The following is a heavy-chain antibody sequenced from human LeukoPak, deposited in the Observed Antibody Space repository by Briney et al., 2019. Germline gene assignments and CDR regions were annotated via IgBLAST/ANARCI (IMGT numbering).Heavy chain of an antibody. V-gene: IGHV4-38-2*02. D-gene: IGHD3-10*01. CDR1: GYSISSGYC. CDR3: ARGDSGVIRPFDY. CDR2: ICHSGVT. J-gene: IGHJ4*02. Sequence: PSETLSLTCTVSGYSISSGYCWGWIRQPPGKGLEWIGSICHSGVTWCNPSLKSRVTILVDTSKNEFSLRLSSVTAADTAVYYCARGDSGVIRPFDYWGQGSLVTVSS.